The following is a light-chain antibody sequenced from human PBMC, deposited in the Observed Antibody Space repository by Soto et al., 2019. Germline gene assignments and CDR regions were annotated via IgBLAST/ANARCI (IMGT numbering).Light chain of an antibody. CDR1: TSNIGENT. J-gene: IGLJ1*01. V-gene: IGLV1-44*01. Sequence: QSVLTQPPSVSGTLGQGVTISCSGSTSNIGENTVGWFQQLPGTAPKVLIYVNDKRPSGVPDRFSGSKSGTSAYLAISGLQSEDEADYYCAAWDGSLSGHVFRAGTKVTVL. CDR2: VND. CDR3: AAWDGSLSGHV.